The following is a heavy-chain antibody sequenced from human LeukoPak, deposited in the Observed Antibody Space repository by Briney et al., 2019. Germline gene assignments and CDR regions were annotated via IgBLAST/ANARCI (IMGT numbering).Heavy chain of an antibody. J-gene: IGHJ4*02. Sequence: ASVRVSCKASGYTFTSYYMHWVRQAPGQGLEWMGIINPSGGSTSYAQKFQGRVTMTRDTSTSTVYMELSSLRSEDTAVYYCARLSSSWYPDYWGQGTLVTVSS. CDR3: ARLSSSWYPDY. CDR1: GYTFTSYY. V-gene: IGHV1-46*01. D-gene: IGHD6-13*01. CDR2: INPSGGST.